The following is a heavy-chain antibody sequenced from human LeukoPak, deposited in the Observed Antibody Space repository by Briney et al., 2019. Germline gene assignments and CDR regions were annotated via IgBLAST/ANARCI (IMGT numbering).Heavy chain of an antibody. CDR3: AKDKDYGYYMDV. V-gene: IGHV3-48*03. J-gene: IGHJ6*03. Sequence: PGGSLRLSCAASGFTFSNYEMNWVRQAPGKGLEWVAYISTSGSATSYADVVRGRFTISRDNGKNSLFLQMNSLRAEDTAVYYCAKDKDYGYYMDVWGKGTTVTVSS. CDR1: GFTFSNYE. CDR2: ISTSGSAT. D-gene: IGHD3-16*01.